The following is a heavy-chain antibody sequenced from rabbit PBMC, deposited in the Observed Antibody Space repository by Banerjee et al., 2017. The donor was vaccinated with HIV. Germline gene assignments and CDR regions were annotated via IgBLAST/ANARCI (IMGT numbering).Heavy chain of an antibody. J-gene: IGHJ4*01. D-gene: IGHD4-1*01. Sequence: QLEESGGGQVQPGGSLTLSCKASGFDFSNYYMSWVRQAPGKGLEWIGIIYAGKGSADYASWVNGRFTISSDNAQNTVSLQMTSLTAADTATYFCARDLAGVIGWNFNLWGQGTLVTVS. V-gene: IGHV1S7*01. CDR2: IYAGKGSA. CDR1: GFDFSNYY. CDR3: ARDLAGVIGWNFNL.